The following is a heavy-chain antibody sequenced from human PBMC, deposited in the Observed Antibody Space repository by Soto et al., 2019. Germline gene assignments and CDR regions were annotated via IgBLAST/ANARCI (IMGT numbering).Heavy chain of an antibody. Sequence: PSETLSLTYTVSGGSVSSGSYYWSWIRQPPGKGLEWIGYIYYSGSTNYNPSLKSRVTISVDTSKNQFSLKLSSVTAADTAVYYCASLGDNYYYGMDVWGQGTTVTVSS. CDR2: IYYSGST. CDR3: ASLGDNYYYGMDV. J-gene: IGHJ6*02. D-gene: IGHD3-3*01. CDR1: GGSVSSGSYY. V-gene: IGHV4-61*01.